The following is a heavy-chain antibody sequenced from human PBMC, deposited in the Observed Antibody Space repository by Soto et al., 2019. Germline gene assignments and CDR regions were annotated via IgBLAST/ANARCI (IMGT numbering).Heavy chain of an antibody. CDR3: AMGYQLLTENWFDP. V-gene: IGHV4-31*03. Sequence: SETLSLTCTVSGGSISSGGYYWSWIRQHPGKGLEWIGYIYYSGSTYYNPSLKSRVTISVDTSKNQFSLKLSSVTAADTAVYYCAMGYQLLTENWFDPWGQGTLVTVSS. D-gene: IGHD2-2*01. J-gene: IGHJ5*02. CDR2: IYYSGST. CDR1: GGSISSGGYY.